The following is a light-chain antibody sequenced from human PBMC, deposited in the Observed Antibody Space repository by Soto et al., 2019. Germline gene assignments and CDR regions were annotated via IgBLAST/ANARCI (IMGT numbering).Light chain of an antibody. J-gene: IGKJ1*01. CDR3: QQYNSYSWT. CDR1: QSVLYSSNNKDY. V-gene: IGKV4-1*01. Sequence: DIVMTQSPDSLAVSLGERATINCKSSQSVLYSSNNKDYLAWYQQGPAQPPKLLIYWASTRASGVPGRFRGSGSGTDFTLTITSLQAEDFATYCCQQYNSYSWTFVQGTKVDIK. CDR2: WAS.